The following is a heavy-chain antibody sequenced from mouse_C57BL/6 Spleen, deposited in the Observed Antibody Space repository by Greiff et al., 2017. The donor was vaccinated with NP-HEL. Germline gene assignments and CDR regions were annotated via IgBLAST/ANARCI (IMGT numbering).Heavy chain of an antibody. J-gene: IGHJ2*01. CDR2: INPSSGYT. V-gene: IGHV1-4*01. CDR3: ARGDNWDYFDY. CDR1: GYTFTSYT. Sequence: VQLQQSGAELARPGASVKMSCKASGYTFTSYTMHWVKQRPGQGLEWIGYINPSSGYTKYNQKFKDKATLTADKSSSTAYMQLSSLTSEDSAVYYCARGDNWDYFDYWGQGTTLTVSS. D-gene: IGHD4-1*01.